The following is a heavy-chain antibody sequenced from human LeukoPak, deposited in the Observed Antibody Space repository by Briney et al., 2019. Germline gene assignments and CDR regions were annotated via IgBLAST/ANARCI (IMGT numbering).Heavy chain of an antibody. Sequence: SETLSLTCAVYGRSFSGYYWSWIRQPPGKGLEWIGEINHSGSTNYNPSLKSRVTISVDTSKNQFSLKLSSVTAADTAVYYCARGPNIGVVVPATIGFRAFDIWGQGTMVTVSS. J-gene: IGHJ3*02. CDR3: ARGPNIGVVVPATIGFRAFDI. CDR2: INHSGST. D-gene: IGHD2-2*02. V-gene: IGHV4-34*01. CDR1: GRSFSGYY.